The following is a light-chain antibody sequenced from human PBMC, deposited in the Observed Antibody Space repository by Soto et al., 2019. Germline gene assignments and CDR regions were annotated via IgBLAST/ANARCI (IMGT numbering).Light chain of an antibody. Sequence: DIVMTQSPATLSVSPGERATLSCRASLTVSNNLAWYQQKPGQAPRLLIYYASTRATGIPDRFSGSGSVKEFTLTISRLEPEDFAVYYCQQYGSSLTWTFXLGTKVDIK. V-gene: IGKV3-15*01. CDR3: QQYGSSLTWT. J-gene: IGKJ1*01. CDR2: YAS. CDR1: LTVSNN.